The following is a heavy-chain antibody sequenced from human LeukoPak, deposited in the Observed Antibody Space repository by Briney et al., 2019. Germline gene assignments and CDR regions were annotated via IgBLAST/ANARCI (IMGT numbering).Heavy chain of an antibody. V-gene: IGHV4-39*07. CDR3: ARATGDSSGYYDY. J-gene: IGHJ4*02. CDR2: IYYSGST. CDR1: GGSISSSSYY. Sequence: PSETLSLTCTVSGGSISSSSYYWGWIRQPPGKGLEWIGSIYYSGSTYYNPSLKSRVTISVDTSKDQFSLKLSSVTAADTAVYYCARATGDSSGYYDYWGQGTLVTVSS. D-gene: IGHD3-22*01.